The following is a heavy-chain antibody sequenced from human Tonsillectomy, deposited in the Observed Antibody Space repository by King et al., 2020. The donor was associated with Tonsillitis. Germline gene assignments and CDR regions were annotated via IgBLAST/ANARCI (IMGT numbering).Heavy chain of an antibody. CDR2: IYSSGLT. V-gene: IGHV4-4*07. J-gene: IGHJ6*02. CDR1: GGSMRVYY. CDR3: ARGPKGLDA. Sequence: MQLQDSGPGLVKPSETLALTCSVSGGSMRVYYWSWVRQPAGEELERIGRIYSSGLTEYSASLKGRVTISVDMSKNQFSLKLTSVTAADTAVYYCARGPKGLDAWGQGTTVTVSS.